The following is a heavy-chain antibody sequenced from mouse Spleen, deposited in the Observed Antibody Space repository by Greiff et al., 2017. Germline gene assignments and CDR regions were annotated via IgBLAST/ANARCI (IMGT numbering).Heavy chain of an antibody. J-gene: IGHJ1*01. D-gene: IGHD1-1*01. CDR1: GFTFSSYS. CDR2: ISSGGSYT. Sequence: EVQLVESGGGLVQPGGSLKLSCAASGFTFSSYSMSWVRQTPEQSLEWVATISSGGSYTYYPDSLQGRFTISSDTSTNTLYLQMSSLRSEDTAMYYCARGYYGSSEYFDVWGAGTTLTVSS. V-gene: IGHV5-9-3*01. CDR3: ARGYYGSSEYFDV.